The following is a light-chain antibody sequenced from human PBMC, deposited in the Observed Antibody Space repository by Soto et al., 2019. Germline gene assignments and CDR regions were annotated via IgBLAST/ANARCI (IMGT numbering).Light chain of an antibody. J-gene: IGKJ3*01. CDR3: QQYNNWLRT. V-gene: IGKV3-15*01. CDR1: QTVSSN. Sequence: EIVMTQSPATLSVSPGERATLSCRASQTVSSNLAWYQQKPGQAPRLLIYGASTRATGIPARFSGSGSGTEFTLTISSLQSEDFAVYHCQQYNNWLRTFGPGTKVDIK. CDR2: GAS.